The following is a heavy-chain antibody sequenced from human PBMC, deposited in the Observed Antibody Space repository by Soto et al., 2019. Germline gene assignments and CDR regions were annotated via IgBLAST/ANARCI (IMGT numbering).Heavy chain of an antibody. D-gene: IGHD6-19*01. CDR1: GGSISSYY. CDR2: IYTSGST. V-gene: IGHV4-4*07. CDR3: ARNIAVAGKYYYYYYGMDV. J-gene: IGHJ6*02. Sequence: PSEILSLTCTVSGGSISSYYWSWIRQPAGKGLEWIGRIYTSGSTNYNPSLKSRVTMSVDTSKNQFSLKLSSVTAADTAGYYCARNIAVAGKYYYYYYGMDVWGQGTTVTVSS.